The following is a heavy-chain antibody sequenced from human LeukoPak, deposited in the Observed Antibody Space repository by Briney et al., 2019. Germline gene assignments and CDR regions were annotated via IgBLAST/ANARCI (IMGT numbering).Heavy chain of an antibody. CDR3: AGGDMVATIEY. CDR1: GGSFSGYY. D-gene: IGHD5-12*01. V-gene: IGHV4-34*01. J-gene: IGHJ4*02. Sequence: SETLSLTCAVYGGSFSGYYWSWIRQPPGKGLEWIGEINHSGSTNYNPSLKSRVTISVDTSKNQFSLKLSSVTAADTAVYYCAGGDMVATIEYWGQGTLVTVSS. CDR2: INHSGST.